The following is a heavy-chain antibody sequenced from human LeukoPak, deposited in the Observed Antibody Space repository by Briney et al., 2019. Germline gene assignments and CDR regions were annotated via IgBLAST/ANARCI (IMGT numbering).Heavy chain of an antibody. D-gene: IGHD6-13*01. CDR3: ARDTAAAGVLGYYYYYYGMDV. CDR1: GFTFSSYA. V-gene: IGHV3-23*01. J-gene: IGHJ6*02. Sequence: PGGSLRLSCAASGFTFSSYAMSWVRQAPGKGLEWVSAISGSGGSTYYADSVKGRFTISRDNAKNSLYLQMNSLRAEDTAVYYCARDTAAAGVLGYYYYYYGMDVWGQGTTVTVSS. CDR2: ISGSGGST.